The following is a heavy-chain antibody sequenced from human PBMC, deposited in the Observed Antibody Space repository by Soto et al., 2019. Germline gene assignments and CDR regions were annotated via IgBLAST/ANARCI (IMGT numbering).Heavy chain of an antibody. V-gene: IGHV3-30*04. CDR3: ARDGNYYDSSGYYFDY. CDR1: GFTFSSYA. Sequence: GGSLRLSCAASGFTFSSYAMHWVRQAPGKGLEWVAVISYDGSNKYYADSVKGRFTISRDNSKNTLYLQMNSLRAEDTAVYYCARDGNYYDSSGYYFDYWGQGTLVTVSS. J-gene: IGHJ4*02. D-gene: IGHD3-22*01. CDR2: ISYDGSNK.